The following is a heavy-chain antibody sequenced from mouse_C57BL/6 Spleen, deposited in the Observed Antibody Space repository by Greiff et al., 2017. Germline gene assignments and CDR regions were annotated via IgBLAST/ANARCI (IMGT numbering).Heavy chain of an antibody. D-gene: IGHD1-1*01. CDR2: IRSKSNNYAT. V-gene: IGHV10-1*01. J-gene: IGHJ2*01. CDR1: GFSFNTYA. Sequence: EVNLVESGGGLVQPKGSLKLSCAASGFSFNTYAMNWVRQAPGKGLEWVARIRSKSNNYATYYADSVKDRFTISRDDSESMLYLQMNNLKTEDTAMYYCVRGGSSYGYFDYWGQGTTLTVSS. CDR3: VRGGSSYGYFDY.